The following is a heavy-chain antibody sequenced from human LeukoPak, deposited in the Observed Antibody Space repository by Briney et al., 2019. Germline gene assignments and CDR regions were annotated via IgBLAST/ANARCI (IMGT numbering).Heavy chain of an antibody. D-gene: IGHD2-21*01. CDR1: GGSISSAASY. Sequence: KASQTLSLTCTVSGGSISSAASYWSWIRQHPGEGLEWIGYIYYSGSTYYNPSLKSRVTISVDTSKNQFSLKLSSVTAADTAVYYCASGGAYCDAGDGCYLPASDYWGQGTLVTVSS. CDR3: ASGGAYCDAGDGCYLPASDY. V-gene: IGHV4-31*03. CDR2: IYYSGST. J-gene: IGHJ4*02.